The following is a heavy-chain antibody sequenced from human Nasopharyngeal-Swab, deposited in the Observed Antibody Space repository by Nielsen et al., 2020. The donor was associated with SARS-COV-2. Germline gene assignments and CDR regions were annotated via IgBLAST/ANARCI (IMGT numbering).Heavy chain of an antibody. D-gene: IGHD6-13*01. Sequence: GESLKISCVGSGFNFRSYAMSWVRQAPGKGLEWVSSISCSGRGDNTYNADSVKGRFTISRDNAKNSLYLQMNSLRAEDTAVYYCARDRPGVATSGEFDYWGQGTLVTVSS. CDR3: ARDRPGVATSGEFDY. CDR1: GFNFRSYA. CDR2: ISCSGRGDNT. J-gene: IGHJ4*02. V-gene: IGHV3-21*01.